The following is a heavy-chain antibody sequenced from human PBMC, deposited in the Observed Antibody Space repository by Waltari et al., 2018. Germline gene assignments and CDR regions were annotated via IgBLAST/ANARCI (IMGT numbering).Heavy chain of an antibody. Sequence: VTISVDTSKNQFSLKLSSVTAADTAVYYCARGGGYNWNYDDAFDIWGQGTMVTVSS. J-gene: IGHJ3*02. CDR3: ARGGGYNWNYDDAFDI. D-gene: IGHD1-7*01. V-gene: IGHV4-59*09.